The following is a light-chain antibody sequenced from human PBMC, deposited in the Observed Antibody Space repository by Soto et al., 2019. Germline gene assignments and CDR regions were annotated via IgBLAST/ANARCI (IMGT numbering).Light chain of an antibody. J-gene: IGLJ1*01. Sequence: QSVLTQPASVSGSPGQSITIYCTGTSSAVPAHSFVSWHQQPLGKADKLMIYNVYARPSGISYRFSVSKSGNTAPLNISGLQGEDEADYYCSAYTVSRTDVFGTRTKGTVL. CDR1: SSAVPAHSF. CDR2: NVY. CDR3: SAYTVSRTDV. V-gene: IGLV2-14*03.